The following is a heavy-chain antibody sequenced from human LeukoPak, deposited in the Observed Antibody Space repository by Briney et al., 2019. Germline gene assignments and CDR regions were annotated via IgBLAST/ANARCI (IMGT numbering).Heavy chain of an antibody. V-gene: IGHV4-38-2*02. D-gene: IGHD1-26*01. CDR2: IYHSGST. CDR3: AIGSYYTFDY. CDR1: GYSISSGYY. J-gene: IGHJ4*02. Sequence: PSETLSLTCTVSGYSISSGYYWGWIRQPPGKGLEWIGSIYHSGSTYYNPSLKSRATISVDTSKNQFSLKLSSVTAADTAVYYCAIGSYYTFDYWGQGTLVTVSS.